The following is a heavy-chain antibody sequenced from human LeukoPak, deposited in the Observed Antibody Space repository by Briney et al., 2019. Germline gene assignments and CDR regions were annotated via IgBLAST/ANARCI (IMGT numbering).Heavy chain of an antibody. Sequence: GSLRLSCAASGFTFSSYSMNWVRQAPGKGLEWVAFIRYDGSNKYYADSVKGRFTISRDNSKNTLYPQMNSLRAEDTAVYYCARESGSYPYWYFDLWGRGTLVTVSS. CDR2: IRYDGSNK. CDR3: ARESGSYPYWYFDL. V-gene: IGHV3-30*02. D-gene: IGHD1-26*01. CDR1: GFTFSSYS. J-gene: IGHJ2*01.